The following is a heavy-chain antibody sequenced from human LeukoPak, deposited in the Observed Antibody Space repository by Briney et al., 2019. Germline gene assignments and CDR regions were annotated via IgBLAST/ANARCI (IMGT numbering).Heavy chain of an antibody. CDR3: ARDRGSSGWFDLDY. CDR2: IYHTGTT. D-gene: IGHD6-19*01. J-gene: IGHJ4*02. CDR1: GYSISSGYY. V-gene: IGHV4-38-2*02. Sequence: SETLSLTCAVSGYSISSGYYWGWIRQPQGRGLEWIGSIYHTGTTHYNPSLKSRVTISEDTSRNQFSLKLSSVTAADTAVYYCARDRGSSGWFDLDYWGQGTLVTVSS.